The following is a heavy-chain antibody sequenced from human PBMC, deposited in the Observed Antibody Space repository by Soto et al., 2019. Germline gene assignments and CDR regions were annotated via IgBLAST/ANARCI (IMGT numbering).Heavy chain of an antibody. Sequence: GGSLRLSCAASGFTFSSYGMHWVRRAPGKGLEWVAVIWYDGSNKYYADSVKGRFTISRDNSKNTLYLQMNSLRAEDTAVYYCARDQLPLSLYYGMDVWGQGTTVTVSS. CDR2: IWYDGSNK. V-gene: IGHV3-33*01. CDR1: GFTFSSYG. D-gene: IGHD2-2*01. CDR3: ARDQLPLSLYYGMDV. J-gene: IGHJ6*02.